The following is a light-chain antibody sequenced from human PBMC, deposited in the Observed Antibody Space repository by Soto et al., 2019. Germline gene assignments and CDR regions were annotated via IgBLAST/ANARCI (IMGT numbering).Light chain of an antibody. J-gene: IGKJ1*01. CDR1: RSISSN. CDR2: GIS. V-gene: IGKV3-20*01. Sequence: EIVLTQSPATLSVSPGERATLSCRASRSISSNLAWYQQRTGQAPRILIYGISSRATGIPDRFSGSGSGTDLTLTISRLEPEDFAVYYCEKYGSSPRTCGQGTKVDIK. CDR3: EKYGSSPRT.